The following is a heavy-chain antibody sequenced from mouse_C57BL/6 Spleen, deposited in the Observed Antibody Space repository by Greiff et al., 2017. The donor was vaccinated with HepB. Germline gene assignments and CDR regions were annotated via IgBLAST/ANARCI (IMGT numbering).Heavy chain of an antibody. CDR1: GYTFTSYW. J-gene: IGHJ2*01. CDR2: IDPSDSYT. CDR3: ARRGSDGFDY. D-gene: IGHD1-1*02. Sequence: QVQLKQPGAELVMPGASVKLSCKASGYTFTSYWMHWVKQRPGQGLEWIGEIDPSDSYTNYNQKFKGKSTLTVDKSSSTAYMQLSSLTSEDSAVYYCARRGSDGFDYWGQGTTLTVSS. V-gene: IGHV1-69*01.